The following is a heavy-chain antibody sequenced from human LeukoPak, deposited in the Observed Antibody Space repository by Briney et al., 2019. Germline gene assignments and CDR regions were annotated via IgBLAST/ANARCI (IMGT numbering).Heavy chain of an antibody. CDR3: ALNSTGYYYDC. J-gene: IGHJ4*02. Sequence: GGFLRLSCAASGFTFDDYAMHWVRQAPGKGLEWVSLIRWDGGSTYYADSVKGRFIISRDNSKNSLYLQMNSLRPEDTALYYCALNSTGYYYDCWGQGTLVTVSS. D-gene: IGHD3-22*01. CDR1: GFTFDDYA. V-gene: IGHV3-43D*04. CDR2: IRWDGGST.